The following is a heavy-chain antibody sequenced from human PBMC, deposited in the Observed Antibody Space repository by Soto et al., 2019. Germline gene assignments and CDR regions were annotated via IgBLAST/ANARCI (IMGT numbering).Heavy chain of an antibody. Sequence: EVQLLESGGGLVQPARSLRLSCAASGFTFSSYAMSWVRQAPGKGLEWVSAISGSGGTTYYAAAVMGRFTISRDNSENTLFLQMTSLRAEDTAVYYCAKFFVETGGSSGWPWTFHYWGQGTVVTVSS. CDR2: ISGSGGTT. D-gene: IGHD6-19*01. J-gene: IGHJ4*02. CDR1: GFTFSSYA. V-gene: IGHV3-23*01. CDR3: AKFFVETGGSSGWPWTFHY.